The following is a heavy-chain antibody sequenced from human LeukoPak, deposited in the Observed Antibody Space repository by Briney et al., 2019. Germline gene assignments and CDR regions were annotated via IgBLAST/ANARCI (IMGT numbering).Heavy chain of an antibody. D-gene: IGHD2-21*01. V-gene: IGHV1-69*13. J-gene: IGHJ4*02. CDR1: GGTFSSYA. CDR3: AAGSSGLLTYCGGDCYNFDY. Sequence: SVKVSCKASGGTFSSYAISWVRQAPGQGLEWMGGIIPIFGTANYAQKFQGRVTITADESTSTAYMELSSLRSEDTAVYYCAAGSSGLLTYCGGDCYNFDYWGQRTLVTVSS. CDR2: IIPIFGTA.